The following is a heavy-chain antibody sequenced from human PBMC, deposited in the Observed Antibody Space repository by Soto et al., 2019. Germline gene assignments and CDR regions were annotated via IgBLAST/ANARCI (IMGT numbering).Heavy chain of an antibody. J-gene: IGHJ4*02. CDR3: ARDPGLWYFVS. D-gene: IGHD3-10*01. CDR1: GGSISSYY. V-gene: IGHV4-59*01. CDR2: IYHSGST. Sequence: QVQLQESGPGLVKPSETLSLTCTVSGGSISSYYWSWIRQPPGKGLEWIGYIYHSGSTNYNPSLKSRVTISVDTSKNQFSLKLSSVTAADTAVYYCARDPGLWYFVSWGQETLVTVSS.